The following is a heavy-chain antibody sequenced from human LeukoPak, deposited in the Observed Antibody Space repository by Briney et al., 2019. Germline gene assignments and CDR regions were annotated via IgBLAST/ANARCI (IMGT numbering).Heavy chain of an antibody. Sequence: PSETLSLTCTVSGGSISSYYWSWIRQPPGKGLEWIGYIYYSGSTNYNPSLKSRVTISEDTSKNQFSLKLSSVTAADTAVYYCARAPGCSSTSCHSYSFDYWGQGTLVTVSS. V-gene: IGHV4-59*01. CDR1: GGSISSYY. J-gene: IGHJ4*02. CDR3: ARAPGCSSTSCHSYSFDY. CDR2: IYYSGST. D-gene: IGHD2-2*01.